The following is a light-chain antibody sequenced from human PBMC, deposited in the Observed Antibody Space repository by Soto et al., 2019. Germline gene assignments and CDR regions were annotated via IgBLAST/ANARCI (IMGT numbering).Light chain of an antibody. CDR1: SSDVGSDYL. CDR3: CSYGDFRTSWV. J-gene: IGLJ3*02. Sequence: QSALTQPASVSGSPGQSITISCTGTSSDVGSDYLVSWYQQHPGTAPKLIIYEGTKRHSGVSDRFSGSRSGNTASLTISGLQTEDEGDYFCCSYGDFRTSWVFGGGTKLTVL. V-gene: IGLV2-23*01. CDR2: EGT.